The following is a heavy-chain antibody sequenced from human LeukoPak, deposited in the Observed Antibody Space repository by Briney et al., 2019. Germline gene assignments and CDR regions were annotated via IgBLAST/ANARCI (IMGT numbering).Heavy chain of an antibody. CDR1: GFTFSSYA. V-gene: IGHV3-23*01. CDR3: ATSIGCSGGSCYSY. Sequence: PGGSLRLSCAASGFTFSSYAMSWVRQAPGKGLEWVSAISGSGGSTYYADSVKGRFTISRDNSKNTLYLQMNSLRAEDTAVYYCATSIGCSGGSCYSYWGQGTLVTVSS. D-gene: IGHD2-15*01. J-gene: IGHJ4*02. CDR2: ISGSGGST.